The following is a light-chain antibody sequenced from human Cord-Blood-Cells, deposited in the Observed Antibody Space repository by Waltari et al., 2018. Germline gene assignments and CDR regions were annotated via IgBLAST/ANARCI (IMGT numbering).Light chain of an antibody. CDR2: GAS. J-gene: IGKJ2*01. CDR1: QRVSSSY. V-gene: IGKV3-20*01. Sequence: EIVLTQSPGTLSLSPGERATLSCRASQRVSSSYLAWYQQKPGQAPRLLIYGASSRATGIPDRFSGSGSGTDFTLTISRLEPEDFAVSYCQQYGSSPYTFGQGTKLEIK. CDR3: QQYGSSPYT.